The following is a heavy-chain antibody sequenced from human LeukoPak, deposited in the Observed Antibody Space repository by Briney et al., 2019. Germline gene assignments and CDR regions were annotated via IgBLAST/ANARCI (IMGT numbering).Heavy chain of an antibody. D-gene: IGHD3-10*01. CDR1: GFTFSNYW. CDR2: INSEGNIT. V-gene: IGHV3-74*01. Sequence: PGGSLRLSCGVSGFTFSNYWMHWVRQAPGKGLVWVSRINSEGNITNYADSVEGRFTISRDNAKNTLYLQTNSLRVEDTAVYYCARSGGSQFDYWGQGIMVTVSS. CDR3: ARSGGSQFDY. J-gene: IGHJ4*02.